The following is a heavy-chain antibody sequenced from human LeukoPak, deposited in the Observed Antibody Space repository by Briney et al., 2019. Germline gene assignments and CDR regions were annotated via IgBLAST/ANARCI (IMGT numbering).Heavy chain of an antibody. J-gene: IGHJ4*02. CDR1: GYTLTELS. CDR2: FDPEDGET. V-gene: IGHV1-24*01. CDR3: ALYDYVWGSHRY. Sequence: ASVKVSCKVSGYTLTELSMHWVRQAPGKGLEWMGGFDPEDGETIYAQKFQGRVTMTEDTSTDTAYMELSSLRSEDTAVYYCALYDYVWGSHRYWGQGTLVTVSS. D-gene: IGHD3-16*02.